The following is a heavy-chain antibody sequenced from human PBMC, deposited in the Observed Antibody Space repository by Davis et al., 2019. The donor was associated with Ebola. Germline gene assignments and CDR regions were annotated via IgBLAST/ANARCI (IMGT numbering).Heavy chain of an antibody. CDR1: GYTFTSYG. V-gene: IGHV1-18*04. CDR3: ARAQFPTTSDH. D-gene: IGHD1-1*01. Sequence: ASVKVSCKASGYTFTSYGITWVRQAPGQGLEWMGWINPNNGNTNDAQNVQGRVIMTSDTATTTAYMEVGSLRSDDTAVYYCARAQFPTTSDHWGQGTLVTVSS. J-gene: IGHJ4*02. CDR2: INPNNGNT.